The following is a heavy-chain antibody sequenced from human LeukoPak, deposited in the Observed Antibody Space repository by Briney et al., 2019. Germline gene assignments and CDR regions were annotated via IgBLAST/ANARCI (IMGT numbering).Heavy chain of an antibody. CDR2: IRPSGDNT. V-gene: IGHV3-23*01. CDR3: ARVAGWHWFDP. Sequence: GGSLRLSCAASGFTFSSYDMTWVRQAPGRGLEWVSSIRPSGDNTYYGDSAKGRFTISRDNSKNTVYLRMNNMRVDDTAVYYCARVAGWHWFDPWGQGTLVTVSS. J-gene: IGHJ5*02. CDR1: GFTFSSYD. D-gene: IGHD6-19*01.